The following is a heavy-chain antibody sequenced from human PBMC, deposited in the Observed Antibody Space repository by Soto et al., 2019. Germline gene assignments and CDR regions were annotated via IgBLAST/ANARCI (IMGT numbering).Heavy chain of an antibody. Sequence: QVQLVQSGAEVKKPGASVKISCKTSGYTFTSYYVHWVRQAPGQGLEWMGMVYPSGGATSYAQKFQGRVAVTADTAMSTVYMDLYSLRSDDTAVYYCGTTMTMPWYFDFWGQGTLVSVSS. CDR2: VYPSGGAT. D-gene: IGHD4-17*01. J-gene: IGHJ4*02. V-gene: IGHV1-46*01. CDR1: GYTFTSYY. CDR3: GTTMTMPWYFDF.